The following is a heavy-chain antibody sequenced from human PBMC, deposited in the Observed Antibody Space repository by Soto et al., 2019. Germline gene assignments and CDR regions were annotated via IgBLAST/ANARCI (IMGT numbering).Heavy chain of an antibody. CDR1: AYTFTSYA. CDR3: ARDRQYSGSYGDDAFDF. CDR2: INAGNGST. V-gene: IGHV1-3*01. J-gene: IGHJ3*01. D-gene: IGHD1-26*01. Sequence: ASVKVSCKASAYTFTSYAIHWVRQAPGQRLEWMGWINAGNGSTRYSQKFQGRVTVTRDTSATTAYMELSSLRSEDTAVYYCARDRQYSGSYGDDAFDFWGQGTMVTV.